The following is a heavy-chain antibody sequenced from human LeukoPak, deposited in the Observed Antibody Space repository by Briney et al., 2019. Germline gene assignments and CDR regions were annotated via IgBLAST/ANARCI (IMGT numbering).Heavy chain of an antibody. CDR1: GYTFTNYY. J-gene: IGHJ5*02. CDR3: ARDQGGPIFGVVIPTTNNWFDP. V-gene: IGHV1-46*01. CDR2: INPSGGST. D-gene: IGHD3-3*01. Sequence: ASVTVSYMASGYTFTNYYMHWVRQAPGQGLEWMGIINPSGGSTSYPQKFQGRVTITRDMSTSTVYMELSSLRSEDTAVYYCARDQGGPIFGVVIPTTNNWFDPWGQGTLVTVSS.